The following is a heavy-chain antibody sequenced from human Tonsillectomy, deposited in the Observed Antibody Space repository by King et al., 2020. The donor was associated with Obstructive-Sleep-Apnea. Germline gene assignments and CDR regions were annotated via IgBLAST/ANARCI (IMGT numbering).Heavy chain of an antibody. D-gene: IGHD5-24*01. Sequence: VQLVESGGGLVKPGGSLRLSCAASEFTFSSYSMNWVRQAPGKGLEWVSSISSRSSYIYYADSVKGRFTISRDNAKNSLFLQMNSLRAEDTAVYYCARHADEGFDPWGQGTLVTVSS. CDR2: ISSRSSYI. J-gene: IGHJ5*02. CDR3: ARHADEGFDP. V-gene: IGHV3-21*01. CDR1: EFTFSSYS.